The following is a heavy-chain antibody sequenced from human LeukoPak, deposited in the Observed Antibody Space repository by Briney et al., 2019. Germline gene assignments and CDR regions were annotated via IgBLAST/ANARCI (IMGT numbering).Heavy chain of an antibody. J-gene: IGHJ4*02. D-gene: IGHD2-15*01. Sequence: GGSLRLSCAASGFTFTSYAMSWVRQAPGKGLEWVSSISGSGGATYYADSVKGRFTISRDNSKNTLFLQMNLRAEDTAVYYCARHECGGSRYPEDYWGQGTLVTVSS. CDR1: GFTFTSYA. CDR3: ARHECGGSRYPEDY. V-gene: IGHV3-23*01. CDR2: ISGSGGAT.